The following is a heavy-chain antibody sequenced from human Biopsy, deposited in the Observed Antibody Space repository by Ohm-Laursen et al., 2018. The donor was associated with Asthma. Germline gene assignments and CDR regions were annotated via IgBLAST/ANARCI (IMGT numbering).Heavy chain of an antibody. CDR3: ARKAGSCISRTCYSLDF. Sequence: SSVKVSCKSLGGTFNTYVIGWGRQAPGQGLEWMGGINSVYGTTTYPQKFQDRVTITADDSTSTVYMELSSLRSEDTAVYYCARKAGSCISRTCYSLDFWGQGTLVTVSS. V-gene: IGHV1-69*01. J-gene: IGHJ4*02. CDR1: GGTFNTYV. D-gene: IGHD2-2*01. CDR2: INSVYGTT.